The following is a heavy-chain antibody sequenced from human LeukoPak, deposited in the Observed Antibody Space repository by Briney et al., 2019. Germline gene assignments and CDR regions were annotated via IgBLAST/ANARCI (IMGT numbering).Heavy chain of an antibody. D-gene: IGHD1-26*01. CDR3: AIGSYYAPYYFDY. V-gene: IGHV3-48*02. CDR1: GLPLRTYN. Sequence: GGPQTLPCTASGLPLRTYNMHWVRHSPGRGLECLSFISSGSNTIYSADSVKGRFTISRDNAKNSLILQVSRLRDEDTAVYYCAIGSYYAPYYFDYWGQGTLVTVSS. CDR2: ISSGSNTI. J-gene: IGHJ4*02.